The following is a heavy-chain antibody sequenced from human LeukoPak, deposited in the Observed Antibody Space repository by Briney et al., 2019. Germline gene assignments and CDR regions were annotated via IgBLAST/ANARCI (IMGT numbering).Heavy chain of an antibody. Sequence: SETLSLTCIVSGASINHYYWGWIRQPPPGKGLEWIGYFYYSGSTNYNPSLKSRVSISADTYKNQFTLILTSVTAADTAVYYCARLGNSGYKGGGMDVWGPGTTVTVSS. CDR2: FYYSGST. CDR1: GASINHYY. J-gene: IGHJ6*02. D-gene: IGHD5-12*01. CDR3: ARLGNSGYKGGGMDV. V-gene: IGHV4-59*01.